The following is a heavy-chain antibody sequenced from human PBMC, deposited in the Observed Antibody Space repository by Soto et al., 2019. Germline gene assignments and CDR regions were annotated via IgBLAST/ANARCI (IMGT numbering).Heavy chain of an antibody. Sequence: PGGSLRLSCAASGFTFSTYGMHWVRQTPGNGLEWVAVISYDGTNKFYSDSVKGRFTISRDNFKNTLTLQMNSLRADDTAVYSCAKDLQSYGDYDYYCYGMDVWGLGTRVTVSS. D-gene: IGHD4-17*01. V-gene: IGHV3-30*18. J-gene: IGHJ6*02. CDR2: ISYDGTNK. CDR3: AKDLQSYGDYDYYCYGMDV. CDR1: GFTFSTYG.